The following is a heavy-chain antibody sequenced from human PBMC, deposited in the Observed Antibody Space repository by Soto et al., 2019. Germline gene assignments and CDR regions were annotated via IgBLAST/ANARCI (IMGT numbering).Heavy chain of an antibody. J-gene: IGHJ5*02. D-gene: IGHD3-3*01. CDR3: ARETQYYDFWSGYYAVEGNWFDP. CDR1: GGSISSSSYY. V-gene: IGHV4-39*02. CDR2: IYYSGST. Sequence: SETLSLTCTVSGGSISSSSYYWGWIRQPPGKGLEWIGSIYYSGSTYYNPSLKSRVTISVDTSKNQFSLKLSSVTAADTAVYYCARETQYYDFWSGYYAVEGNWFDPWGQGTLVTVSS.